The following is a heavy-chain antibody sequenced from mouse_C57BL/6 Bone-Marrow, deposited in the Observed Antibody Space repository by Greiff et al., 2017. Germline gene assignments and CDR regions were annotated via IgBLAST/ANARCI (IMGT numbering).Heavy chain of an antibody. CDR2: IYPGAGDT. CDR1: GYAFSSSW. V-gene: IGHV1-82*01. Sequence: VRLQQSGPELVKPGASVKISCKASGYAFSSSWMNWVKQRPGKGLEGIGRIYPGAGDTNYNGKFKGKATLTADKSSSTAYMQLSSLTSEDSAVYFCAKGPFDYWGQGTTLTVSS. D-gene: IGHD3-3*01. J-gene: IGHJ2*01. CDR3: AKGPFDY.